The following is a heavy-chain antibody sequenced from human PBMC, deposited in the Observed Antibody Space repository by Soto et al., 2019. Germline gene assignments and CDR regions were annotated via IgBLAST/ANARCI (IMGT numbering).Heavy chain of an antibody. Sequence: ASVKVSCKASGDTFSSYAISRVRQAPGQGLEWMGGIIPKFNTIDHGQKFQGRVTIAADKSTSTAYMELSSLRSDDTAVYYCARVNPGGYFDYWAQGTLVTVSS. CDR3: ARVNPGGYFDY. J-gene: IGHJ4*02. D-gene: IGHD1-26*01. CDR1: GDTFSSYA. CDR2: IIPKFNTI. V-gene: IGHV1-69*06.